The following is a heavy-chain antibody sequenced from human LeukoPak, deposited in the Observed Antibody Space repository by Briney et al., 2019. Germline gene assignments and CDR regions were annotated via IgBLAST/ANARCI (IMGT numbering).Heavy chain of an antibody. CDR3: ATLVTVATVNIYYFDY. CDR1: GYTLTELS. CDR2: FDPEDGET. D-gene: IGHD4-4*01. J-gene: IGHJ4*02. Sequence: ASVKVSCKVSGYTLTELSMHWVRQAPGKGLEWMGGFDPEDGETIYAQKFQGRVTMTEDTSTDTAYTELSSLRSEDTAVYYCATLVTVATVNIYYFDYWGQGTLVTVSS. V-gene: IGHV1-24*01.